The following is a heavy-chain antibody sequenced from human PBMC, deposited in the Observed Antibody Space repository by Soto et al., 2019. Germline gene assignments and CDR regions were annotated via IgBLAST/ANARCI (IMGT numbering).Heavy chain of an antibody. V-gene: IGHV3-74*01. CDR2: INNDGSST. CDR3: ARDLESCSNGVCLGSDACDI. CDR1: GFTFSRNW. J-gene: IGHJ3*02. D-gene: IGHD2-8*01. Sequence: GGSLRLSCAASGFTFSRNWMHWVRQAPGKGLVWVSRINNDGSSTNYADSVKGRFTISRDNAKKTLYLQMDRLRAEDTAVYYCARDLESCSNGVCLGSDACDIWGQGTMVTVSS.